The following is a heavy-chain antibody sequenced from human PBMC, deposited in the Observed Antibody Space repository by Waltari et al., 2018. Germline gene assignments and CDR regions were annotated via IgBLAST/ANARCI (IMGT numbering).Heavy chain of an antibody. CDR3: ARDLGGKGTDY. V-gene: IGHV4-59*11. J-gene: IGHJ4*02. CDR1: GGYISSHY. Sequence: QVQLQESGPGLVKPSETLSLTCTASGGYISSHYWSWIRQPPGKGLEWIGYIYYSGSTNYNPSLKSRVTISVDTSKNQFSLKLSSVTAADTAVYYCARDLGGKGTDYWGQGTLVTVSS. D-gene: IGHD2-15*01. CDR2: IYYSGST.